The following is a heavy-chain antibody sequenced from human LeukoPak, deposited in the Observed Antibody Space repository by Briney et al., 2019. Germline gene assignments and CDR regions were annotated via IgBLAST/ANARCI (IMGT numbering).Heavy chain of an antibody. CDR3: ARGGYSYGYSDY. CDR2: ISSSSSYI. Sequence: KTGGSLRLSCAASGFTFSSYSMNWVRHAPGKGLEWVSSISSSSSYIYYADSVKGRFAISRDNAKNSLYLQMNSLRAEDTAVYYCARGGYSYGYSDYWGQGTLVTVSS. J-gene: IGHJ4*02. D-gene: IGHD5-18*01. CDR1: GFTFSSYS. V-gene: IGHV3-21*01.